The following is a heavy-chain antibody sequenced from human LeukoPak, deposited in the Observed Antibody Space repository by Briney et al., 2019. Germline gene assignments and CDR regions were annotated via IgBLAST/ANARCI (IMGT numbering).Heavy chain of an antibody. J-gene: IGHJ4*02. Sequence: SETLSLTCTVSGGSIRSTTYYWGWLRQPPGKGLEWIGSIYYSGNTYYSPSLMSRVTISVDTSKNQFSLNLSSVTAADTAMYYCASAPHFFDSSGSRYYFDYWGQGALVTVSS. CDR2: IYYSGNT. CDR1: GGSIRSTTYY. CDR3: ASAPHFFDSSGSRYYFDY. D-gene: IGHD3-22*01. V-gene: IGHV4-39*07.